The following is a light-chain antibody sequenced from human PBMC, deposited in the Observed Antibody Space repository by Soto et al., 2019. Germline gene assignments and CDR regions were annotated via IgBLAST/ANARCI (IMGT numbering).Light chain of an antibody. CDR2: DDL. Sequence: SYELTQPPSVSVAPGQTAKITCGENNIGSKSVHWYQQKPGQAPVVVVCDDLDRPAGIPERFSGSNSGNTATLTISRVEAGDEADYYCQVWDSNSDHDGFGTGTKVTVL. CDR1: NIGSKS. J-gene: IGLJ1*01. CDR3: QVWDSNSDHDG. V-gene: IGLV3-21*02.